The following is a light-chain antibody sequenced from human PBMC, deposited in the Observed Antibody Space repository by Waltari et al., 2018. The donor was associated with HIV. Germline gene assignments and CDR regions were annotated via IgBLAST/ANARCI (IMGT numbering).Light chain of an antibody. V-gene: IGKV3-11*01. CDR2: DAS. J-gene: IGKJ1*01. Sequence: EVELTQSPATLSLSPGERATLSCRASQSVSKFLAWYQQKPGQAPRLLIYDASNRATDIPARFSGSGSGTDFTLTISSLESEDFAVYYCQQYDIWPPAETFGQGTKVEIK. CDR3: QQYDIWPPAET. CDR1: QSVSKF.